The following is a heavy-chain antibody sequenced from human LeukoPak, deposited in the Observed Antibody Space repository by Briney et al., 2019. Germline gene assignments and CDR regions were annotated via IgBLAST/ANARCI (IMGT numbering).Heavy chain of an antibody. CDR1: GYIFASYG. V-gene: IGHV1-18*01. J-gene: IGHJ4*02. D-gene: IGHD5-18*01. CDR2: ISAFSGNT. Sequence: ASVTVSCTASGYIFASYGIIWVRQAPGQGLEWMGWISAFSGNTEYAQKFQGRVTMTTDTSTSTAYMELRSLRSDDTAVYYCGKLGLDTALVFVDFWGQGTLVTVSS. CDR3: GKLGLDTALVFVDF.